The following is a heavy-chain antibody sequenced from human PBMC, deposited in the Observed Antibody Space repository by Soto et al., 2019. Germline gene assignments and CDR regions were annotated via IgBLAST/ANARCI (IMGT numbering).Heavy chain of an antibody. D-gene: IGHD2-2*01. V-gene: IGHV3-48*02. CDR2: ISSGSYNI. CDR3: ARGPSAAAPLSDWYFDL. Sequence: AGSLRLSCTASGFTFSSYSMNWVRQAPGKGLEWVSYISSGSYNIYYADSVKGRFTISRDNAKDSLYLQMSSLRDDDTAVYYCARGPSAAAPLSDWYFDLWGRGTLVTVSS. CDR1: GFTFSSYS. J-gene: IGHJ2*01.